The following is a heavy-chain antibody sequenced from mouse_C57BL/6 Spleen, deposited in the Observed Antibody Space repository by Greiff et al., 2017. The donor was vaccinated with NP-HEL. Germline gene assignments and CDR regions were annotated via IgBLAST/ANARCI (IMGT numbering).Heavy chain of an antibody. D-gene: IGHD2-1*01. CDR1: GYTFTSYW. CDR2: INPSSGYT. J-gene: IGHJ1*03. V-gene: IGHV1-7*01. Sequence: VKLMESGAELAKPGASVKLSCKASGYTFTSYWMHWVKQRPGQGLEWIGYINPSSGYTKYNQKFKDKATLTADKSSSTAYMQLSSLTYEDSAVYYCAREVTSFYWYFDVWGTGTTVTVSS. CDR3: AREVTSFYWYFDV.